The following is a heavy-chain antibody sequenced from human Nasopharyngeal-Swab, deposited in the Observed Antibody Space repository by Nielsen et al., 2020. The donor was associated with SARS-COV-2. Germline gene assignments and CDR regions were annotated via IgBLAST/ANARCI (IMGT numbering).Heavy chain of an antibody. CDR3: ARGRMDCSSRLACWFDP. CDR2: INPSGGSR. D-gene: IGHD2-2*01. J-gene: IGHJ5*02. Sequence: WLRQAPGQGLGWMVIINPSGGSRSYAQKCQGRVTMTRDTSTSTVYMELSRLRSEDTAVYSGARGRMDCSSRLACWFDPWGQGTLVTVSS. V-gene: IGHV1-46*01.